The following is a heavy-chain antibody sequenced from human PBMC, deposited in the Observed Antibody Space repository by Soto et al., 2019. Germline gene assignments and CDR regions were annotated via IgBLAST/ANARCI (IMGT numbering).Heavy chain of an antibody. CDR1: GYTFNRYA. CDR3: ARDRPTAH. Sequence: QVQLVQSGAEVRKPGASVTVSCKASGYTFNRYAISWLRQAPGQGPEWMGWITGDTLEASYARKFQGRVTPPRNTPARTVYMELRSLRDDATAVYYSARDRPTAHWGQGPLVTVSS. V-gene: IGHV1-18*01. J-gene: IGHJ4*02. CDR2: ITGDTLEA.